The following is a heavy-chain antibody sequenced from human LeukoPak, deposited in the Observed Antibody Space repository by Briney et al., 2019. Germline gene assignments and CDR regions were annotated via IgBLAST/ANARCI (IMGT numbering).Heavy chain of an antibody. CDR2: IKPDGSAE. J-gene: IGHJ4*02. V-gene: IGHV3-7*01. CDR1: GFTFSSNW. D-gene: IGHD6-13*01. Sequence: GGSLRLSCATSGFTFSSNWMSWVRHVPGRGLDRVANIKPDGSAEYYAASVKGRFTVSRDNAKNSLYLQMSSLRVEDTAVYYCARANNSRWHNWGQGTLVTVSS. CDR3: ARANNSRWHN.